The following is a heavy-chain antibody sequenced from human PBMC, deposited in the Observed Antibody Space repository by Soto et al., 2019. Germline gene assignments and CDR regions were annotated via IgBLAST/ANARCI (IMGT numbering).Heavy chain of an antibody. Sequence: QVQLVQSGAEVKKPGASVKVSCKVSGYTLTELSMHWVRQAPGKGLEWMGGFDPEDGETIYAKKFQGRVTMTEATSTDPAYMELSSLRSEDTAVYCGATGWEWKTGVYNGYGMDVWCQWTTVTVSS. V-gene: IGHV1-24*01. CDR1: GYTLTELS. CDR3: ATGWEWKTGVYNGYGMDV. D-gene: IGHD1-1*01. CDR2: FDPEDGET. J-gene: IGHJ6*02.